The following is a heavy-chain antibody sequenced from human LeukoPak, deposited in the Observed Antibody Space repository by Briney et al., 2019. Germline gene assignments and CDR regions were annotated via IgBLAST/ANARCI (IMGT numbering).Heavy chain of an antibody. CDR3: ARGAWGGDVDTAMAQLNY. Sequence: GSSVKVSCKASGGTLSSYAISWVRQAPGQGLEWMGGIIPIFGTANYAQKFQGRVTITADKSTSTAYMELSSLRSEDTAVYYCARGAWGGDVDTAMAQLNYWGQGTLVTVSS. V-gene: IGHV1-69*06. CDR2: IIPIFGTA. J-gene: IGHJ4*02. CDR1: GGTLSSYA. D-gene: IGHD5-18*01.